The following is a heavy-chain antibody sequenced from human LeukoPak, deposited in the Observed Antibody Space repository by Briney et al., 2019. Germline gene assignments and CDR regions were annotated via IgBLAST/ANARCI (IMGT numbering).Heavy chain of an antibody. CDR3: ARDTTKQDYGETNY. D-gene: IGHD4-17*01. V-gene: IGHV1-69*04. Sequence: SVKVSRKASGGTFSSYAISWVRQAPGQGLEWMGRIIPILGIANYAQKFQGRVTITADKSTSTAYMELSSLRSEDTAVYYCARDTTKQDYGETNYWGQGTLVTVSS. CDR1: GGTFSSYA. J-gene: IGHJ4*02. CDR2: IIPILGIA.